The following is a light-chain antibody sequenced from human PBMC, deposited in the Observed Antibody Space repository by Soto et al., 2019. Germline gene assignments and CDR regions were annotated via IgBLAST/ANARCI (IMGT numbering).Light chain of an antibody. J-gene: IGKJ1*01. V-gene: IGKV1-5*03. CDR3: QQYDTYPCT. CDR1: QSISTW. CDR2: KAS. Sequence: DIQMTQSPSTLSASVGDRVTITCRASQSISTWLAWYQQKPGKAPKLLIYKASSLESEVPSRFSGSGSATEITLTISSLQSDDFATYVYQQYDTYPCTFGRGTKVEIK.